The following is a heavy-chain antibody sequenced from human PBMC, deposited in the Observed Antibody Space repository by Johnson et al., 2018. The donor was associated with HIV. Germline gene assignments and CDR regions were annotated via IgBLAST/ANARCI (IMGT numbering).Heavy chain of an antibody. CDR1: GFTFDDYA. D-gene: IGHD6-13*01. V-gene: IGHV3-13*01. CDR3: AKDEAQTLASAGRDAFDF. J-gene: IGHJ3*01. Sequence: VQLVESGGGLVQPGRSLRLSCAASGFTFDDYAMHWVRQATGKGLEWVSAIGTAGDTSYPGSVKGRFTISRENAKNSLYLQMNSLRAGDTAVYYCAKDEAQTLASAGRDAFDFWGQGTAVTV. CDR2: IGTAGDT.